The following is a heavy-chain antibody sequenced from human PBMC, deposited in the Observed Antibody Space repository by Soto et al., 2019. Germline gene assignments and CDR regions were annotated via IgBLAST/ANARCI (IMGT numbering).Heavy chain of an antibody. V-gene: IGHV4-59*01. J-gene: IGHJ6*03. D-gene: IGHD6-13*01. CDR3: ARGRGSSSWYYYYYMDV. CDR2: IYYSGST. Sequence: SETLSLTCPFSGGSISSYYWIWIRQPPGKGLEWIGYIYYSGSTNYNPSLKSRVTISVDTFKNQFSLKLSSVTAADTAVYYCARGRGSSSWYYYYYMDVWGKGTTVTVSS. CDR1: GGSISSYY.